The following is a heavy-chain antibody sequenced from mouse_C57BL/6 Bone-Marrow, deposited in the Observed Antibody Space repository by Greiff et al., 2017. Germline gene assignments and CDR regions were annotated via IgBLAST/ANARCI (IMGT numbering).Heavy chain of an antibody. Sequence: QVQLQQPGAELVKPGASVKVSCKASGYTFTSYWLHWVKQRPGQGLEWIGRIHPSDSDTNYNQKFKGKATLTVDESSSTAYMQLSSLTSEDSAVYYCASSSTTEVDYLDYWGQGTTLTGSS. D-gene: IGHD1-1*01. CDR3: ASSSTTEVDYLDY. CDR1: GYTFTSYW. J-gene: IGHJ2*01. V-gene: IGHV1-74*01. CDR2: IHPSDSDT.